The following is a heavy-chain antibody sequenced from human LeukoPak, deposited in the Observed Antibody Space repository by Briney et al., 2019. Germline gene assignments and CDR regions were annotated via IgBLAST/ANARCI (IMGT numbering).Heavy chain of an antibody. V-gene: IGHV3-21*01. CDR3: ARDPYSGNYGNYYYYYMDV. D-gene: IGHD1-26*01. CDR1: GFTFNNYN. Sequence: GGSLRLSCATSGFTFNNYNMNWVRQAPGRALEWVSSITSSGTYIFYADSVKGRFTISRDNAKNSLYLQMNSLGPEDTAVYYCARDPYSGNYGNYYYYYMDVWGKGTTVTISS. J-gene: IGHJ6*03. CDR2: ITSSGTYI.